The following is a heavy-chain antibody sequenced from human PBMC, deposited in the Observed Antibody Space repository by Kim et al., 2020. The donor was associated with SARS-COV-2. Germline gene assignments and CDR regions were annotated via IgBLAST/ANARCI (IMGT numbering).Heavy chain of an antibody. Sequence: AKYADSVKGRFTISRVNAKNTLYLQMNNLRPEDAAVYYCARYSGSAFDIWGQGTMVSVSS. D-gene: IGHD1-26*01. J-gene: IGHJ3*02. CDR3: ARYSGSAFDI. V-gene: IGHV3-74*01. CDR2: A.